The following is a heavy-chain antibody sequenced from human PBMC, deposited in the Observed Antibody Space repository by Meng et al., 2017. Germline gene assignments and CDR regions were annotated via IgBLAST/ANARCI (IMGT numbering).Heavy chain of an antibody. V-gene: IGHV1-18*01. J-gene: IGHJ6*02. CDR3: ARERDIVLMTYYYYGMDV. CDR1: GYTFTSYG. CDR2: ISAYNGNT. Sequence: ASVKVSCKASGYTFTSYGISWVRQAPGQGLEWMGWISAYNGNTNYAQKLQGRVTMTTDTSTSTAYMGLRSLRSDDTAVYYCARERDIVLMTYYYYGMDVWGQGTTVTVSS. D-gene: IGHD2-8*01.